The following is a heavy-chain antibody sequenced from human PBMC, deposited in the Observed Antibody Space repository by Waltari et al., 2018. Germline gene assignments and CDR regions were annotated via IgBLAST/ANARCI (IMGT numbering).Heavy chain of an antibody. CDR1: GVTFSSYA. CDR3: AREVGYGDFSLGY. V-gene: IGHV1-69*01. D-gene: IGHD4-17*01. CDR2: IIPIFGTA. J-gene: IGHJ4*02. Sequence: QVQLVQSGAEVKKPGSSVKVSCTASGVTFSSYAIRWVRQAPGQGLEWMGGIIPIFGTANYAQKFQGRVTITADESTSTAYMELSSLRSEDTAVYYCAREVGYGDFSLGYWGQGTLVTVSS.